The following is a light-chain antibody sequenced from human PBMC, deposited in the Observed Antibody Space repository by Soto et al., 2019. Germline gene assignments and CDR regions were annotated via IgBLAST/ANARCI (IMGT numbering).Light chain of an antibody. CDR3: QQYNNWPPPYT. J-gene: IGKJ2*01. CDR1: QSVNNN. CDR2: GAS. V-gene: IGKV3-15*01. Sequence: IVMTQSPATLSVSPGERATLSCRASQSVNNNLAWYQQKPGQAPRLLIYGASSRATGIPARFSGSGSGTEFTLTITSLQSEDFAVYFCQQYNNWPPPYTFGQGTKLEIK.